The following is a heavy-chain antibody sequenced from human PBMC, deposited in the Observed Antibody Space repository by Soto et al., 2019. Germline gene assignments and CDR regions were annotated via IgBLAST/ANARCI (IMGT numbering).Heavy chain of an antibody. CDR2: IYYSGST. V-gene: IGHV4-31*03. Sequence: SETLSLTCTVSGGSISRGGYYWSWIRQHPGKGLEWIGYIYYSGSTYYNPSLKSRVTISVDTSKNQFSLKLSSVTAADTAVYYCARHRRPRISSNHYYGMDVWGQGTTVTVSS. CDR1: GGSISRGGYY. D-gene: IGHD6-6*01. CDR3: ARHRRPRISSNHYYGMDV. J-gene: IGHJ6*02.